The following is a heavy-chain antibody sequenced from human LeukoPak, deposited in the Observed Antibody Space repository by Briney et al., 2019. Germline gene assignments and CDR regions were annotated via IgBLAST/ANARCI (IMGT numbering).Heavy chain of an antibody. V-gene: IGHV4-30-2*01. CDR3: ARGGVTDAFDI. D-gene: IGHD3-10*01. CDR1: GGSISSGGYY. CDR2: IYHSGST. J-gene: IGHJ3*02. Sequence: PSQTLSLTCTVSGGSISSGGYYWSWIRQPPGKGLEWIGYIYHSGSTYYNPSLKSRVTISGDMSKNQFSVKLSSVTAADTAVYYCARGGVTDAFDIWGQGTMVTVSS.